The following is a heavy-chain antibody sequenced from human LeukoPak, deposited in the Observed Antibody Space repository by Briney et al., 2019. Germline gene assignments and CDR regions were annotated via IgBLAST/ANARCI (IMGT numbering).Heavy chain of an antibody. CDR2: ISSSSSTI. D-gene: IGHD3-10*02. J-gene: IGHJ4*01. CDR3: CSGTYYSDY. Sequence: GGSLRLSCAASGFTFSSYSMNWVRQAPGKGLEWVSYISSSSSTIYYADSVKGRFTISRDNAKNTLYLEMNSLRAEDTAVYYCCSGTYYSDYWGQGTLVTVSS. CDR1: GFTFSSYS. V-gene: IGHV3-48*01.